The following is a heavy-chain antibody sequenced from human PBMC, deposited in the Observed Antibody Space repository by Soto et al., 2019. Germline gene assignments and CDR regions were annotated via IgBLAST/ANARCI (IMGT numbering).Heavy chain of an antibody. Sequence: EAQLLESGGGLVQPGGSLRLSCAGSVFMFSGYAVSWVRQAPGKGLEWVSAISGSATTTYYADSVKGRFTISRDNSKNTLYLQMNSLRAGDTAVYYCAKDVEKWLSAFDIWGQGTMVTVSS. J-gene: IGHJ3*02. CDR2: ISGSATTT. CDR1: VFMFSGYA. V-gene: IGHV3-23*01. D-gene: IGHD6-19*01. CDR3: AKDVEKWLSAFDI.